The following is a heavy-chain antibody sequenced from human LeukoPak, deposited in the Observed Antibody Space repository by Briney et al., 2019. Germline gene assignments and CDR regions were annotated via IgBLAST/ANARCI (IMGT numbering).Heavy chain of an antibody. CDR3: AKGKDSVAGATNDY. CDR2: ISSSGTYK. D-gene: IGHD6-19*01. J-gene: IGHJ4*02. Sequence: GSPRLSLGASGFPFHNHNKSWVRPAPGEGLEWGFSISSSGTYKYYADSVKGRFTISRDNAKNSLYLQMNSLRAEDTAVYYCAKGKDSVAGATNDYWGQGTLVTVSS. CDR1: GFPFHNHN. V-gene: IGHV3-21*01.